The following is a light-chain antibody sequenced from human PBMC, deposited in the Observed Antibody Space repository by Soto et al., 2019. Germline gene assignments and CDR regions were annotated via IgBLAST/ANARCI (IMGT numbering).Light chain of an antibody. Sequence: EIVMTQSPATLSVSPGGSATLSCRASQHVSSNFAWYRQKPGQAPTLLIYRASTRATGIPARFSGSGSGTEFTQTISSLQYEDFAVYYCQQYNNWPYTFGQGTKLEIK. CDR1: QHVSSN. CDR3: QQYNNWPYT. V-gene: IGKV3-15*01. J-gene: IGKJ2*01. CDR2: RAS.